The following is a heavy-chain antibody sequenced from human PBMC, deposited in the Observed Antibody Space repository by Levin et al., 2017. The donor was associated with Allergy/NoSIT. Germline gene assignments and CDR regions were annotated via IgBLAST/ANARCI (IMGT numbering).Heavy chain of an antibody. J-gene: IGHJ4*02. CDR1: GGSIRSSSYY. D-gene: IGHD5-18*01. Sequence: SQTLSLTCTVSGGSIRSSSYYWGWIRQPPGKGLEWIGSIYYSGSTYYNPSLKSRVTISVDTSKNQFSLKLSSVTAADTAVYYCASTTDTAMLGGYYFDYWGQGTLVTVSS. V-gene: IGHV4-39*01. CDR3: ASTTDTAMLGGYYFDY. CDR2: IYYSGST.